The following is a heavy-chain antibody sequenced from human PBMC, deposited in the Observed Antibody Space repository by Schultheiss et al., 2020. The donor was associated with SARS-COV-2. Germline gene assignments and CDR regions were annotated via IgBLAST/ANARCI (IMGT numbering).Heavy chain of an antibody. Sequence: SETLSLTCTVSGGSISSSSYYWGWIRQPPGKGLEWIGSIYYSGSTYYNPSLKSRVTISVDTSKNQFSLKLSSVTAADTAVYYCARTYQLLFPFDYWGQGTLVTVSS. J-gene: IGHJ4*02. CDR1: GGSISSSSYY. CDR3: ARTYQLLFPFDY. D-gene: IGHD2-2*01. CDR2: IYYSGST. V-gene: IGHV4-39*07.